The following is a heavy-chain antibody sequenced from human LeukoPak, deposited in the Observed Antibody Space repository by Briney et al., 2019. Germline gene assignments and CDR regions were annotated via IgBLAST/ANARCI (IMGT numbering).Heavy chain of an antibody. V-gene: IGHV4-34*01. CDR2: FNHNWGA. CDR1: SGSFSGYY. CDR3: AASLWFGIYPDY. J-gene: IGHJ4*02. D-gene: IGHD3-10*01. Sequence: SETLSLTCAVYSGSFSGYYWTWFRQPPGKGLEWIGEFNHNWGAKYNPSLKSRVTISVDTSNNHPSLSLNSVTTADTAVYYCAASLWFGIYPDYWGQGSLVTVSS.